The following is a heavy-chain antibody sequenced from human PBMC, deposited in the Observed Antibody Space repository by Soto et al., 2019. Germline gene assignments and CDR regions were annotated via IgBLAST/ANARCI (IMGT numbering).Heavy chain of an antibody. D-gene: IGHD6-13*01. V-gene: IGHV3-23*01. CDR3: ARRSSSWYFDY. CDR2: ISGSGGST. Sequence: EVQLLESGGGLVQPGGSLRLSCAASGFTFSSYAMNWVRQAPGKGLEWVSVISGSGGSTYYADSVKGRFTISRDNSKKTLYLQMNSLRAEDTAVYYGARRSSSWYFDYWGQGTLVTVSS. CDR1: GFTFSSYA. J-gene: IGHJ4*02.